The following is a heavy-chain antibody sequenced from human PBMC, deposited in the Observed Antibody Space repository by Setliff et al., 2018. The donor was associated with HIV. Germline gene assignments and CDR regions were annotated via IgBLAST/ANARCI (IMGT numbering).Heavy chain of an antibody. V-gene: IGHV1-18*01. Sequence: ASVKVSCKASGYTFTNFGITWVRQVPGQGLEWMGWVNTNNDKTNYAQKFQGRVTMTTDRSTKTAYLDLGSLRPDDTAVYYCATDHVTMTGTRFDFWGQGTLVTVSS. J-gene: IGHJ4*02. CDR1: GYTFTNFG. D-gene: IGHD3-9*01. CDR2: VNTNNDKT. CDR3: ATDHVTMTGTRFDF.